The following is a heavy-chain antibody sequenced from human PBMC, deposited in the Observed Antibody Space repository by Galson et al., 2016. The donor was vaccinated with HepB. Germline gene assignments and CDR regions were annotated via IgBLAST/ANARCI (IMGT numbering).Heavy chain of an antibody. V-gene: IGHV3-9*01. D-gene: IGHD2-2*01. J-gene: IGHJ4*02. Sequence: SLRLSCADSGFTFGHYAMHRVRQAQGKGLEWVSGISWNSDSIGYADSVKGRFTISRDNAKNSLYLQMNSLRAEDTALYYCAKSDCRSTSCFPDYWGQGTLVTVSS. CDR1: GFTFGHYA. CDR3: AKSDCRSTSCFPDY. CDR2: ISWNSDSI.